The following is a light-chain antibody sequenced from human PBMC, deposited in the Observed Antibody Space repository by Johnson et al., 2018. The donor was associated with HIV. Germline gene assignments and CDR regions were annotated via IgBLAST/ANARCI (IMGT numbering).Light chain of an antibody. CDR1: SSNIGNSY. J-gene: IGLJ1*01. CDR3: ATWDSSLSAYV. Sequence: QSVLTQPPSVSAAPGQKVTISCSGSSSNIGNSYISWYQQLPGTAPKLLIYKNDQRPSGISDRFSGSKSGSSATLGITGLQTGDEADYYCATWDSSLSAYVFGPGTKVTIL. CDR2: KND. V-gene: IGLV1-51*02.